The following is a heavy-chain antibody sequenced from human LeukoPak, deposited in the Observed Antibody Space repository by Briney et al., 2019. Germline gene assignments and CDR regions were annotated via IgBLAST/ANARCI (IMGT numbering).Heavy chain of an antibody. CDR1: GFTFGDYA. CDR3: TREKSNWNNNWFDP. J-gene: IGHJ5*02. V-gene: IGHV3-49*03. CDR2: IRSKAYGGAT. D-gene: IGHD1/OR15-1a*01. Sequence: PGRSLRLSCTASGFTFGDYAMSWFRQAPGKGLEWVGFIRSKAYGGATEYAASVKGRFTISRDDSKSIAYLQMNSLKTEDTAVYYCTREKSNWNNNWFDPWGQGTLVTVSS.